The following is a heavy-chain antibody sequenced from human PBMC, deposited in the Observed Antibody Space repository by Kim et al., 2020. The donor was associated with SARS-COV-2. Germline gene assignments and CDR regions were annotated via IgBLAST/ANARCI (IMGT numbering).Heavy chain of an antibody. D-gene: IGHD3-10*01. CDR2: INPSGGST. CDR3: ARVFRYYGSGSYREGYYGMDV. Sequence: ASVKVSCKASGYTFTSYYMHWVRQAPGQGLEWMGIINPSGGSTSYAQKFQGRVTMTRDTSTSTVYMGLSSLRSEDTAVYYCARVFRYYGSGSYREGYYGMDVWGQGTTVTVSS. J-gene: IGHJ6*02. CDR1: GYTFTSYY. V-gene: IGHV1-46*01.